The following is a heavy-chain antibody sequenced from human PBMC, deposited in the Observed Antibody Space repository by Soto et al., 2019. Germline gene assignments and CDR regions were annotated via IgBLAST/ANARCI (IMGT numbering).Heavy chain of an antibody. CDR3: AKDIGLRTINPDFYGMDA. D-gene: IGHD2-8*01. CDR2: ISGSGGST. CDR1: GFTFSSYA. J-gene: IGHJ6*02. Sequence: HPGGSLRLSCAASGFTFSSYAMSWVRQAPGKGLEWVSAISGSGGSTYYADSVKGRFTISRDNSKNTLYLQMNSLRAEDTAVYYCAKDIGLRTINPDFYGMDAWGQGTTVTVSS. V-gene: IGHV3-23*01.